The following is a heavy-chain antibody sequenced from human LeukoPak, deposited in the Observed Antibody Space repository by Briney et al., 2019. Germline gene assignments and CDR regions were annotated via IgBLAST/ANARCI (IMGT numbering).Heavy chain of an antibody. CDR1: GFIFRNYA. V-gene: IGHV3-21*01. D-gene: IGHD3-3*01. J-gene: IGHJ4*02. CDR2: ISSSSNYI. Sequence: GGSLRLSCAVSGFIFRNYAMSWVRQAPGKGLEWVSSISSSSNYIYYADSVKGRFTISRDNAKNSLYLQMNSLRAEDTAVYYCAKDDEGYYWGQGILVTVSS. CDR3: AKDDEGYY.